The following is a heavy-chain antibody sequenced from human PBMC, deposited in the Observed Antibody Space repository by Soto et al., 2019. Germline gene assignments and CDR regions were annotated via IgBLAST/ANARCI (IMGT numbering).Heavy chain of an antibody. Sequence: SETLSLTCPVSGGCISSGGYYWSWIRKHPGKGLEWIGYIYYSGSTYYNPSLKSRVTISVDTSKNQFSLKLSSVTAADTAVYYCARAQYDFWSGYHDYWGQGTLVTVSS. CDR1: GGCISSGGYY. CDR2: IYYSGST. CDR3: ARAQYDFWSGYHDY. J-gene: IGHJ4*02. D-gene: IGHD3-3*01. V-gene: IGHV4-31*03.